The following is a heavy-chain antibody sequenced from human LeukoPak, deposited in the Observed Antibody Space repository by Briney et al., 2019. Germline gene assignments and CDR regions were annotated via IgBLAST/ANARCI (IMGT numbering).Heavy chain of an antibody. CDR3: ARGRSGRVGTTTRKPYYFDY. CDR1: GYTFTSYY. D-gene: IGHD1-26*01. V-gene: IGHV1-46*01. CDR2: INPSGGST. J-gene: IGHJ4*02. Sequence: ASVKVSCKASGYTFTSYYMHWVRQAPGQGLEWMGIINPSGGSTSYAQKFQGRVTMTRNTSISTAYMELSSLRSEDTAVYYCARGRSGRVGTTTRKPYYFDYWGQGTLVTVSS.